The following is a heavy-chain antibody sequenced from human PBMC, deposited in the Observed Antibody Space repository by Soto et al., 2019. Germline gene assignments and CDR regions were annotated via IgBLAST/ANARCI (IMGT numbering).Heavy chain of an antibody. CDR3: ASGIDFYYAMDV. V-gene: IGHV4-38-2*01. CDR1: GYSISSGYY. J-gene: IGHJ6*01. CDR2: IYHSGST. Sequence: PSETLSLTCAVSGYSISSGYYWGWIRQPPGKGLEWIGSIYHSGSTYYNASLKSRVTISVDTSKNQFSLKLTSVTDADTAVYYCASGIDFYYAMDVWGQGTTVTSPQ.